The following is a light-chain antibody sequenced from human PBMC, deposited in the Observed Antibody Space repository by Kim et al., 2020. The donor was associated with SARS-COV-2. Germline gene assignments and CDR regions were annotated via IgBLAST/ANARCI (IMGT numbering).Light chain of an antibody. CDR1: NIY. V-gene: IGKV1-39*01. CDR3: QQTYSTPYT. J-gene: IGKJ2*01. CDR2: AAS. Sequence: NIYLSWYQQKPGKVPKLLIYAASSLLSGVPSRFSGSGSGTDFTLTISSLQAEDFATYYCQQTYSTPYTFGQGTKLEI.